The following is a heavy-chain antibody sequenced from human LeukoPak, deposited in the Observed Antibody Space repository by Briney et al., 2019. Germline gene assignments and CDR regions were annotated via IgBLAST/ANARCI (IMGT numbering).Heavy chain of an antibody. V-gene: IGHV3-7*01. CDR3: ARKLYSDNSHDAFDI. Sequence: GGSLRLSCVASGFTFNSYWMSWVRQAPGKGLEWVANIKQDGSVKYYVDSVKGRFTISRDNAKNSLYLQMNSLRAEDTAVYYCARKLYSDNSHDAFDIWGQGTMVIVSS. CDR1: GFTFNSYW. D-gene: IGHD1-26*01. CDR2: IKQDGSVK. J-gene: IGHJ3*02.